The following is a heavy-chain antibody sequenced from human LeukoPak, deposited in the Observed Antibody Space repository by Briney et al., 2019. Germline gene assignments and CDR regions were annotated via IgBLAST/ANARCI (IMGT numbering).Heavy chain of an antibody. Sequence: PGGSLRLSCAASGFTFTDYWMTWVRQVPGKGLEWVANIHKAGTESYYVDSVKGRFAISRGNAKNSLYLQLSSLRVDDTAVYYCARVGTWELQRVFDYWGQGTLVTVSS. V-gene: IGHV3-7*01. D-gene: IGHD1-26*01. J-gene: IGHJ4*02. CDR3: ARVGTWELQRVFDY. CDR2: IHKAGTES. CDR1: GFTFTDYW.